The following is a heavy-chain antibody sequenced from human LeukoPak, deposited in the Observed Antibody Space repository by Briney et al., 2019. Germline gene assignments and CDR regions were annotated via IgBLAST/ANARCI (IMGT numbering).Heavy chain of an antibody. CDR2: ISGSGGST. V-gene: IGHV3-23*01. CDR3: AKDSDKYSSGDLEYFQH. D-gene: IGHD6-19*01. Sequence: GGSLRLSCAVSGFSFSNYAMSWVRQFPGKGLEWVSAISGSGGSTYYADSVKGRFTISRDNSKNTLYLQMNSLRAEDTAVYYCAKDSDKYSSGDLEYFQHWGQGTLVTVSS. CDR1: GFSFSNYA. J-gene: IGHJ1*01.